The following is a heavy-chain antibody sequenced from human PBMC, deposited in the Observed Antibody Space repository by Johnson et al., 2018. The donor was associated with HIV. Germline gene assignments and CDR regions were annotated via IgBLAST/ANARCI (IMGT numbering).Heavy chain of an antibody. D-gene: IGHD1-14*01. J-gene: IGHJ3*02. CDR1: GFTFSSYA. CDR3: AKDQGSEQRNDAFDI. V-gene: IGHV3-7*01. CDR2: IKQDGSEK. Sequence: VQLVESGGGVVQPGRSLRLSCAASGFTFSSYAMHWIRQTPGKGLEWVADIKQDGSEKYYVDYVKGRFTISRDNSKNTLYLQMNSLRAEDTAVYYCAKDQGSEQRNDAFDIWGQGTMVTVSS.